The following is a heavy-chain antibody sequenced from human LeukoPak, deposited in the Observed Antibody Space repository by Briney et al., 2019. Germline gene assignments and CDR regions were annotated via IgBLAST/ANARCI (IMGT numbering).Heavy chain of an antibody. J-gene: IGHJ4*02. CDR1: GGTFSSYA. V-gene: IGHV7-4-1*02. CDR3: ARGGTNLTGYSYFDY. D-gene: IGHD3-9*01. CDR2: INTNTGNP. Sequence: ASVKVSCKASGGTFSSYAMNWVRQAPGQGLEWMGWINTNTGNPTYAQGFTGRFVFSLDTSVSTAYLQISSLKAEDTAVYYCARGGTNLTGYSYFDYWGQGTLVTVSS.